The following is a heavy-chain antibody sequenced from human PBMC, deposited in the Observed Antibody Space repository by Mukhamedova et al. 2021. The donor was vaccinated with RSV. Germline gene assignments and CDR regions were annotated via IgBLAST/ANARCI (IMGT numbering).Heavy chain of an antibody. CDR3: ARREDGSGWGDFDY. CDR2: INHSGST. J-gene: IGHJ4*02. Sequence: GKGLEWIGEINHSGSTYYNPSLKSRVTISVDTSKNQFSLKLSSVNAADTAVYYCARREDGSGWGDFDYWGQGTLGTVSS. D-gene: IGHD5-24*01. V-gene: IGHV4-34*01.